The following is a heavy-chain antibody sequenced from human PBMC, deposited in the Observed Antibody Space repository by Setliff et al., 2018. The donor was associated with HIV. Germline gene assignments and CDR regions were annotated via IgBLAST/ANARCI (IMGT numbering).Heavy chain of an antibody. CDR3: ARDVARFDYDTGGYYVSHFDY. D-gene: IGHD3-22*01. J-gene: IGHJ4*02. V-gene: IGHV4-59*01. CDR2: ISNTGNT. Sequence: SETLSLTCTVSDGSFSSDYWTWIRQTPGKGLEWIGYISNTGNTKYNPSLKSRVTIAGDTSKNQFSVRLTSVTAADTAVYFCARDVARFDYDTGGYYVSHFDYWGQGIQVTVSS. CDR1: DGSFSSDY.